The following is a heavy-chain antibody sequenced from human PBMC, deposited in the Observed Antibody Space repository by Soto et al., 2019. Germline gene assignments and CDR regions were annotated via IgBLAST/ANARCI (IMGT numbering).Heavy chain of an antibody. J-gene: IGHJ4*02. CDR1: GGSISSYY. CDR3: ARGPGLTYYDFWSGYLDY. Sequence: QVQLQESGPGLVKPSETLSLTCTVSGGSISSYYWSWIRQPPGKGLEWIGYIYYSGSTNYNPSLKSRVTISVDTSKNQFSLKLSSVTAADTAVYYCARGPGLTYYDFWSGYLDYWGQGTLVTVSS. CDR2: IYYSGST. V-gene: IGHV4-59*01. D-gene: IGHD3-3*01.